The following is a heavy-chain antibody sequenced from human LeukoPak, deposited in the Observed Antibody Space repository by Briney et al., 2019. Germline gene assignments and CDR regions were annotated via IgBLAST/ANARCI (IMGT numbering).Heavy chain of an antibody. CDR2: ISSSSSYI. J-gene: IGHJ4*02. CDR3: AREGGGSSSGYDFDY. D-gene: IGHD3-22*01. Sequence: GGSLRFSCAASGFTFSSYSMNWVRQAPGKGLEWVSSISSSSSYIYYADSVKGRFTISRDNAKNSLYLQMNSLRAEDTAVYYCAREGGGSSSGYDFDYWGQGTLVTVSS. V-gene: IGHV3-21*01. CDR1: GFTFSSYS.